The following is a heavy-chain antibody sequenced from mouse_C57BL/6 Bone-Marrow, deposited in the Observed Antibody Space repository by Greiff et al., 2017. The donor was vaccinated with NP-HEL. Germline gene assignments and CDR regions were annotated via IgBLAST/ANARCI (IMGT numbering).Heavy chain of an antibody. CDR3: ASPWFAD. Sequence: EVQVVESGGGLVKPGGSLKLSCAASGFTFSSYTMSWVRQTPEKRLEWVATISGGGGYTYYPDSVKGRFTISRDNAKNTLYLQMSSLRSEDTALYDGASPWFADWGQGTLVTVSA. V-gene: IGHV5-9*01. CDR2: ISGGGGYT. J-gene: IGHJ3*01. CDR1: GFTFSSYT.